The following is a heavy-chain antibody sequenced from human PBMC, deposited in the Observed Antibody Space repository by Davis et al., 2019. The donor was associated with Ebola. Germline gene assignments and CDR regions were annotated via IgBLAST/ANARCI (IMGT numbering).Heavy chain of an antibody. Sequence: GGSLRLSCAASGFTFSDYAMSWVRQAPGKGLEWVSAISLNGDGTYYAASVKGRFTISRDNSRNTVHLQMNSLRREDTAVYYCARGHDILTGSHNYFDYWGQGNLVTVSS. CDR3: ARGHDILTGSHNYFDY. J-gene: IGHJ4*02. V-gene: IGHV3-23*01. CDR1: GFTFSDYA. D-gene: IGHD3-9*01. CDR2: ISLNGDGT.